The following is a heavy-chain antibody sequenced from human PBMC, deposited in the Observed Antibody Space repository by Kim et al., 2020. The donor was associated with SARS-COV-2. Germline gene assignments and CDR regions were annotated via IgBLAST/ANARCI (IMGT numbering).Heavy chain of an antibody. CDR2: ISYDGSDK. D-gene: IGHD3-10*01. J-gene: IGHJ1*01. CDR3: AKASLKFGEVNAQYFQH. Sequence: GGSLRLSCVASGFTFSNYGMHWVRQAPGKGLEWVAIISYDGSDKYYADSVKDRFTISRDNSKNTMYLQMNRLRAEDTAVYYCAKASLKFGEVNAQYFQHWGQGTLVAVSS. CDR1: GFTFSNYG. V-gene: IGHV3-30*18.